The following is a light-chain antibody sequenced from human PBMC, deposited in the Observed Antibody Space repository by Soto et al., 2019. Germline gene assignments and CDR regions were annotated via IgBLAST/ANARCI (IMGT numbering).Light chain of an antibody. CDR2: DVS. V-gene: IGLV2-8*01. Sequence: QSALTQPPSASGSPGQSVTVSCTGTSSDVGAYNSVSWYQQHPDKAPKLMIYDVSERPSGVPDRFSGSKSGNTASLTVSGLQAEDDADYYCSSYAGTHIVFGTGTKLTVL. CDR3: SSYAGTHIV. CDR1: SSDVGAYNS. J-gene: IGLJ1*01.